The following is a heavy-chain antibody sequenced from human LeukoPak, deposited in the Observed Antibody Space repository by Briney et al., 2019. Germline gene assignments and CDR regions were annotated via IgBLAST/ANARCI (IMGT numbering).Heavy chain of an antibody. D-gene: IGHD3-3*01. CDR3: ARLSLKVPSTIFGVVIPHTFDY. Sequence: PSETLSLTCTVSGGSISSSSYYWGWIRQPPGKGLEWIGSIYYSGSTYYNPSLKSRVTISVDTSKNQFSLKLSSVTAADTAVYYCARLSLKVPSTIFGVVIPHTFDYWGQGTLVTVS. CDR2: IYYSGST. V-gene: IGHV4-39*01. J-gene: IGHJ4*02. CDR1: GGSISSSSYY.